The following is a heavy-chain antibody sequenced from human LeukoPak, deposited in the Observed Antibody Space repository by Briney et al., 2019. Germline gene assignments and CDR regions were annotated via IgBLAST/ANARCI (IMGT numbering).Heavy chain of an antibody. Sequence: TTSETLSLTCTVSGGSISSGGYYWSWIRQPPGKGLEWIGYIYHSGSTYYNPSLKSRVTISVDRSKNQFSLKLSSVTAADTAVYYCARCSSGWYGGWFDPWGQGTLVTVSS. J-gene: IGHJ5*02. CDR1: GGSISSGGYY. D-gene: IGHD6-19*01. V-gene: IGHV4-30-2*01. CDR2: IYHSGST. CDR3: ARCSSGWYGGWFDP.